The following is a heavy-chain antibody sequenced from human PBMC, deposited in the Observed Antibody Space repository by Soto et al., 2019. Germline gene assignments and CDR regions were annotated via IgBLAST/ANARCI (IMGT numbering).Heavy chain of an antibody. CDR3: ARPRYDGSGTPFDY. D-gene: IGHD3-22*01. CDR1: GFTCSSYW. Sequence: EVQLVESGGGLVQPGGSLRLSCAASGFTCSSYWLHWVRQVPGKGLVWVSHINTDGSGTTYADSVKGRFTISRDNAKNMVYLQMNSLRAEDTAVYYCARPRYDGSGTPFDYWGKGTLVTVSS. V-gene: IGHV3-74*01. CDR2: INTDGSGT. J-gene: IGHJ4*02.